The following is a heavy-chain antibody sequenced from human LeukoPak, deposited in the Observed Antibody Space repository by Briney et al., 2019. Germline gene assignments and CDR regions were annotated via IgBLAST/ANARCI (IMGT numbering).Heavy chain of an antibody. CDR1: GFTVSSTY. D-gene: IGHD5-24*01. J-gene: IGHJ3*01. CDR2: IGASGEST. Sequence: PGGSLRLSCAASGFTVSSTYMTWVRQAPGKGLEWVSLIGASGESTYYADSVKGRFTISRDNSKNTLSLQMNSLRVEDTAMYFCAKDIQLSTWGLGTMVTVSS. V-gene: IGHV3-23*01. CDR3: AKDIQLST.